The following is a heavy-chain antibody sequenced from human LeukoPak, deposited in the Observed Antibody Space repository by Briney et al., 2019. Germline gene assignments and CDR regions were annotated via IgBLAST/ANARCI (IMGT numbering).Heavy chain of an antibody. CDR3: ARDRELSYGDTLGWAFDI. D-gene: IGHD4-17*01. J-gene: IGHJ3*02. Sequence: ASVKVSCKASGYTFTRYYMHWERQAPGQGLEWMGIIKLSGGSTSYAQKFQGRVTMTRDTSTNTVYMELSSLRPEDTAVYYCARDRELSYGDTLGWAFDIWGQGTMVTVYS. CDR2: IKLSGGST. V-gene: IGHV1-46*01. CDR1: GYTFTRYY.